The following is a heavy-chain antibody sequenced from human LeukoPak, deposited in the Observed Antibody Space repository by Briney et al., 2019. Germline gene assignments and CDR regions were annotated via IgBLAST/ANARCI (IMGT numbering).Heavy chain of an antibody. CDR2: IYTSGST. CDR1: GGSISSGSYY. Sequence: PSETLSLTCTVSGGSISSGSYYWSWIRQPAGKGLEWIGRIYTSGSTNYNPSLKSRVTISVDTSKNQFSLKLSSATAADTAVYYCARATYYYDSSGRTDAFDIWGQGTMVTVSS. J-gene: IGHJ3*02. D-gene: IGHD3-22*01. V-gene: IGHV4-61*02. CDR3: ARATYYYDSSGRTDAFDI.